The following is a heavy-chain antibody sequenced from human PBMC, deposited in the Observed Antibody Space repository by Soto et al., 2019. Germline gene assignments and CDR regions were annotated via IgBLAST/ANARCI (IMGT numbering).Heavy chain of an antibody. J-gene: IGHJ4*02. V-gene: IGHV3-7*05. D-gene: IGHD2-15*01. CDR1: GFTFSSHW. CDR3: AKKHSGNWDY. Sequence: GGSLRLSCVASGFTFSSHWMTWVRQAPGKGLEWVANIKEDGSDIYYAKKFQGRVTVTADTSTSTAYMELRSLRSDDTAVYYCAKKHSGNWDYWGQGTLVTVSS. CDR2: IKEDGSDI.